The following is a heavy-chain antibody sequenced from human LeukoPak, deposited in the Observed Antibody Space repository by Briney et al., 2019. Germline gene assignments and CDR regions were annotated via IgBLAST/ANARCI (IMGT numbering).Heavy chain of an antibody. J-gene: IGHJ5*02. V-gene: IGHV3-23*01. D-gene: IGHD6-13*01. CDR3: AKDKSSAAGFNWFDP. Sequence: GSLRLSLAGPGFPLSRSSMRWVRPTPGKGAEWVSSISGGGGNGYYADSVKGRLTISRDNSKSILYLQMNSLRVEDTAVYYCAKDKSSAAGFNWFDPWGQGTLVTVSS. CDR1: GFPLSRSS. CDR2: ISGGGGNG.